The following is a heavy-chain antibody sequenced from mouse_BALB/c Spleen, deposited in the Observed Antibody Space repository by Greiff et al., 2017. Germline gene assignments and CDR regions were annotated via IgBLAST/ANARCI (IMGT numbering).Heavy chain of an antibody. J-gene: IGHJ4*01. CDR1: GFTFSDYY. CDR2: ISDGGSYT. Sequence: DVMLVESGGGLVKPGGSLKLSCAASGFTFSDYYMYWVRQTPEKRLEWVATISDGGSYTYYPDSVKGRFTISRDNAKNNLYLQMSSLKSEDTAMYYCARGGNYFYAMDYWGQGTSVTVSS. CDR3: ARGGNYFYAMDY. V-gene: IGHV5-4*02. D-gene: IGHD2-1*01.